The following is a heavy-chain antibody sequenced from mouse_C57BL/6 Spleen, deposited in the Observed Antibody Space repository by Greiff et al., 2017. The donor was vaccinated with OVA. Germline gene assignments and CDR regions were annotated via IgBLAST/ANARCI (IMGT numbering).Heavy chain of an antibody. CDR2: INYDGSST. J-gene: IGHJ4*01. CDR3: AREDYLYAMDY. D-gene: IGHD2-4*01. CDR1: GFTFSDYY. Sequence: DVHLVESEGGLVQPGSSMKLSCTASGFTFSDYYMAWVRQVPEKGLEWVANINYDGSSTYYLDSLKSRFIISRDNAKNILYLQMSSLKSEDTATYYCAREDYLYAMDYWGQGTSVTVSS. V-gene: IGHV5-16*01.